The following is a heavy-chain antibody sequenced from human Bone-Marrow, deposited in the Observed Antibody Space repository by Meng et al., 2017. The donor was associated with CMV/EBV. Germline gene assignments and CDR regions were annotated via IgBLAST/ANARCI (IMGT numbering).Heavy chain of an antibody. Sequence: ASGVTGRRYASGWVRQARGQGLEWLGRMILILGIANSAQKYQGSVTITADISTGTAYMEISSLRSEDTAVYSCARLRPAVSGSYAGWGPGTLVTVSS. CDR3: ARLRPAVSGSYAG. CDR2: MILILGIA. V-gene: IGHV1-69*04. J-gene: IGHJ4*02. CDR1: GVTGRRYA. D-gene: IGHD3-16*01.